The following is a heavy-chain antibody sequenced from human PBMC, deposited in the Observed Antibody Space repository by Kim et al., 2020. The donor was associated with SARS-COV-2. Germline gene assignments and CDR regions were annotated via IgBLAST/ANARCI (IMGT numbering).Heavy chain of an antibody. CDR3: ARHLIAAATNGFDY. V-gene: IGHV4-39*01. J-gene: IGHJ4*02. CDR1: GGSISSSSYY. D-gene: IGHD6-13*01. CDR2: IYYSGST. Sequence: SETLSLTCTVSGGSISSSSYYWGWIRQPPGKGLEWIGSIYYSGSTYYNPSLKSRVTISVDTSKNQFSLKLSSVTAADTAVYYCARHLIAAATNGFDYWGQGTLVTVSS.